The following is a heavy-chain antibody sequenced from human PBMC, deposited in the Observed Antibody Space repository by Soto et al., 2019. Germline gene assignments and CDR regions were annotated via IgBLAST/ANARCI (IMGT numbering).Heavy chain of an antibody. CDR1: GYTFTSYG. Sequence: ASGRVSCRASGYTFTSYGISWVRQAPGQGLECMGWSSSYNGNTNYAQKLQGRVTMTTDTSTSTAYMELRRLRPDPTPVYYCARAKPASGYGNYCRKRTLVTASS. J-gene: IGHJ4*02. V-gene: IGHV1-18*01. D-gene: IGHD5-12*01. CDR2: SSSYNGNT. CDR3: ARAKPASGYGNY.